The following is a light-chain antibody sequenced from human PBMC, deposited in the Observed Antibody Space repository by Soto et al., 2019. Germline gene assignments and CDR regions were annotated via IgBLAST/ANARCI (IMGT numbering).Light chain of an antibody. Sequence: QSVLTQPASVSGSPGQSITISCTGTSSDVGSYNLVSWYQQHPGKAPKLMIYEGSKRPSGVSNRFSGSKSGNTASLTISGLQAEDEADYYCCSYAGRSTVAFGGGTKLTVL. J-gene: IGLJ2*01. CDR2: EGS. CDR1: SSDVGSYNL. V-gene: IGLV2-23*01. CDR3: CSYAGRSTVA.